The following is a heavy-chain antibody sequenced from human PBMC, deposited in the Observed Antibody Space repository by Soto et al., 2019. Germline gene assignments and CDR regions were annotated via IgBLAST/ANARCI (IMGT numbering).Heavy chain of an antibody. J-gene: IGHJ1*01. CDR1: GYTFADYT. CDR3: AREVGYCTVGSCYTYLNH. V-gene: IGHV1-3*01. CDR2: INAGNANT. Sequence: VASVKVSCKASGYTFADYTLHWVRQAPGQRLEWMGWINAGNANTKYSQEFQGRVTMTRDTSASTAYLHLSGLRSEDTAVYYCAREVGYCTVGSCYTYLNHWGQGSLVTVSS. D-gene: IGHD2-8*02.